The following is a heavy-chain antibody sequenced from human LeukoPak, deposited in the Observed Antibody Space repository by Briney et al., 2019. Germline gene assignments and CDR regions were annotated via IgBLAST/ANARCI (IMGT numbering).Heavy chain of an antibody. D-gene: IGHD5-18*01. CDR2: IYYSGST. Sequence: SETLSLTCTVSGGSISSYYWSWIRQPPGKGLEWIGYIYYSGSTNYNPSLKSRVTISVDTSKNQFSLKLSSVTAADTAVYYCARVDTAMVTSYWGQGTLVTVSS. J-gene: IGHJ4*02. CDR1: GGSISSYY. CDR3: ARVDTAMVTSY. V-gene: IGHV4-59*08.